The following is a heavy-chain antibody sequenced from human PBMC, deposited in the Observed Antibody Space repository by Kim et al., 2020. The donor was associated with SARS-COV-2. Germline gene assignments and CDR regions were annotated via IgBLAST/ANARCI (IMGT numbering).Heavy chain of an antibody. D-gene: IGHD3-22*01. V-gene: IGHV3-30*04. Sequence: GGSLRLSCAASGFTFSSYAMHWVRQAPGKGLEWVSVISCDGSNKYYADSVKGRFTISRDNSKNTLYLQMNSLRAEDTAVYYCARDLGDSSGYYYGIFDYWGQGPLVTVPP. CDR3: ARDLGDSSGYYYGIFDY. CDR2: ISCDGSNK. J-gene: IGHJ4*02. CDR1: GFTFSSYA.